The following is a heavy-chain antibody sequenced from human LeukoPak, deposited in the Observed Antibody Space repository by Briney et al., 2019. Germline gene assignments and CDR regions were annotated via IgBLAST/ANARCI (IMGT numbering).Heavy chain of an antibody. D-gene: IGHD3-16*01. CDR2: IHEDAGEK. V-gene: IGHV3-7*05. CDR1: AVWFIDSW. CDR3: ASSNDHYCHY. J-gene: IGHJ4*02. Sequence: GGSLRLSCAASAVWFIDSWMTWVGQTPGKELQWVASIHEDAGEKQYVEAVRGRFTISRDNAKNSHYLQMNSLRVEDTAVYYCASSNDHYCHYWGQGTLVTVSS.